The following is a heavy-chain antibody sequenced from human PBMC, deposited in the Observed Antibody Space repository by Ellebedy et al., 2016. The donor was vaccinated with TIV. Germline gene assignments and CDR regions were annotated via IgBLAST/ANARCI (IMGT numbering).Heavy chain of an antibody. CDR3: AKSLHYSTSSFFDF. CDR2: INHSGTT. Sequence: SETLSLXXAVYGGSLNTYYWSWIRQPPGKGLEWIGEINHSGTTNYNPSLKSRVTISVDTSKNQFSLKLSSVTAADTAVYYCAKSLHYSTSSFFDFWGQGTRVTVSS. CDR1: GGSLNTYY. J-gene: IGHJ4*02. D-gene: IGHD6-6*01. V-gene: IGHV4-34*01.